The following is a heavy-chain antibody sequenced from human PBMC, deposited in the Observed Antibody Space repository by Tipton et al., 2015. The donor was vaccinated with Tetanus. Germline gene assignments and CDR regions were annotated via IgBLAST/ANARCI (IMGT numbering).Heavy chain of an antibody. CDR3: ARADYNLARKGPFDS. CDR1: GDSVRSGDYQ. D-gene: IGHD5-12*01. V-gene: IGHV4-61*08. CDR2: ISNSGRT. Sequence: TLSLTCTVSGDSVRSGDYQWNWIRKSPGKGLEWLAYISNSGRTNSNYDLKSRISISRDTSKNQFFLSLTSVTAADTAVYYCARADYNLARKGPFDSWGQGAQVIVS. J-gene: IGHJ4*02.